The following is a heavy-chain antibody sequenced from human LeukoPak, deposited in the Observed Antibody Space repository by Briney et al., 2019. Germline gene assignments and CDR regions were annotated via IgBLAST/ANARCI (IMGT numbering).Heavy chain of an antibody. D-gene: IGHD3-9*01. CDR3: ARVVGYDILTGYSRYYYYYMDV. V-gene: IGHV1-2*02. CDR2: INPNSGGT. J-gene: IGHJ6*03. CDR1: GYTFTGYY. Sequence: ASVKVSCKASGYTFTGYYMHWVRQAPGQGLEWMGWINPNSGGTNYAQKFQGRVTMTRDTSISTAYMELSRLRSDDTAVYYCARVVGYDILTGYSRYYYYYMDVWGKGTTVTVSS.